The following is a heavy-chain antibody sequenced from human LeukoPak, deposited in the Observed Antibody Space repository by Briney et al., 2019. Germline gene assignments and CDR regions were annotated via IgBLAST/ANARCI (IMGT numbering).Heavy chain of an antibody. Sequence: PSQTLSLTCTVSGGSISSGSYYWSWIRQPAGKGLEWIGRIYTSGSTNYNPSLKSRVTISIDTSKNQFSLKLSSVTAADTAVYYCARGPHCSGGSCHSVSDYWGQGTLVTVSS. CDR1: GGSISSGSYY. D-gene: IGHD2-15*01. J-gene: IGHJ4*02. CDR2: IYTSGST. V-gene: IGHV4-61*02. CDR3: ARGPHCSGGSCHSVSDY.